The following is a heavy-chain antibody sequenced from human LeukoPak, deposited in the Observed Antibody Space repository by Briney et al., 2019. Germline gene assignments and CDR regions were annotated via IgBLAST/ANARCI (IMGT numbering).Heavy chain of an antibody. V-gene: IGHV1-69*04. CDR1: GGTFSSYA. CDR3: AAGDGYSGYEGAFDY. Sequence: SVKVSCKASGGTFSSYAISWVRQAPGQGLEWMGRIIPILGIANYAQKFQGRVTITADKSTSTAYMELSSLRSEDTAVYYCAAGDGYSGYEGAFDYWGQGTLVTVSS. J-gene: IGHJ4*02. D-gene: IGHD5-12*01. CDR2: IIPILGIA.